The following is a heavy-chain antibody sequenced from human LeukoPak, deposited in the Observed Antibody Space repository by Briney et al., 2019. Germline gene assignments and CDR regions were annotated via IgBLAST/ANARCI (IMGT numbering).Heavy chain of an antibody. CDR1: GFTFSSYT. V-gene: IGHV3-30-3*01. D-gene: IGHD3-22*01. CDR3: VREAGSSGYAGWFDP. CDR2: ISHDGANR. J-gene: IGHJ5*02. Sequence: GGSLRLSCAASGFTFSSYTIHWVRQPPGKGLEWVALISHDGANRQYADSVKDRFTISRDTSENTLDLQMNSPRAEDTAVYHCVREAGSSGYAGWFDPWGQGTLVFVSS.